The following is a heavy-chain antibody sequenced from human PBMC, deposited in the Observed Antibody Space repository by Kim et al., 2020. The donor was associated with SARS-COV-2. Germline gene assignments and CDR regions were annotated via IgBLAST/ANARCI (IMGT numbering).Heavy chain of an antibody. V-gene: IGHV4-59*13. D-gene: IGHD2-2*01. J-gene: IGHJ4*02. CDR3: ARGGSNQRAQV. CDR1: GGSMSNYY. Sequence: SETLSLTCTVSGGSMSNYYWNWIRQPPGKELEWMGYIFYSGSTNYNPSVKSRVSISLDTSKNQFSLNLTSVTAADTAVYFCARGGSNQRAQVWRQGTLV. CDR2: IFYSGST.